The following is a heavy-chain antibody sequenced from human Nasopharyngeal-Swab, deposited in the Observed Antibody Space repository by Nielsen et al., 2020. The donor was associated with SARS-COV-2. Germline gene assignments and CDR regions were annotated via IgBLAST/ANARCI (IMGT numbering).Heavy chain of an antibody. CDR2: IRAAGDST. CDR3: AKGGYTSFFDY. V-gene: IGHV3-23*01. CDR1: GFTFSSSW. D-gene: IGHD5-18*01. J-gene: IGHJ4*02. Sequence: GGSLRLSCAASGFTFSSSWMHWVRQAPGKGLEWVSTIRAAGDSTFYADSVKGQFTISRDKSKNTVYLQMNSLRAEDTAVYYCAKGGYTSFFDYWGQGTLVTVSS.